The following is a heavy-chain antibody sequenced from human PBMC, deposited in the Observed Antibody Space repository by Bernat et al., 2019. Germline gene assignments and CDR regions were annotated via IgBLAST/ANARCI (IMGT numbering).Heavy chain of an antibody. V-gene: IGHV3-30-3*01. D-gene: IGHD6-13*01. J-gene: IGHJ4*02. CDR2: ISYDGSNK. CDR3: AGGSWQQVPSAIDY. Sequence: QVQLVESGGGVVQPGRSLRLSCAASGFTFSSYAMHWVRQAPGKGLEWVAVISYDGSNKYYAASVKGRFTISRDNSKNTLDLQMNSLRAEDTAVYYCAGGSWQQVPSAIDYWGQGTLVTVSS. CDR1: GFTFSSYA.